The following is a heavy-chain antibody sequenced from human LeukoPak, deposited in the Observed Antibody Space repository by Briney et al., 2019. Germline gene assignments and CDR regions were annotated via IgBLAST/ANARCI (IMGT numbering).Heavy chain of an antibody. Sequence: GESLKISCKGSGYIFTYYWIGWVRQMPGKGPEWMGIIYPGDSDTRYSPSFQGQVTISADKSISTAYLQWSSLKASDTAMYYCARRSGIAAAKTLSRHTDYNWFDPWGQGTLVTVSS. V-gene: IGHV5-51*01. J-gene: IGHJ5*02. CDR3: ARRSGIAAAKTLSRHTDYNWFDP. CDR1: GYIFTYYW. CDR2: IYPGDSDT. D-gene: IGHD6-13*01.